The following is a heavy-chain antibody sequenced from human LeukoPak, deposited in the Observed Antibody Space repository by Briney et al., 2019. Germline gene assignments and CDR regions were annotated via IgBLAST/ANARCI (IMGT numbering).Heavy chain of an antibody. D-gene: IGHD3-3*01. J-gene: IGHJ3*02. CDR2: ISGSGGST. CDR3: VRGYSITIFGVPSLGAFDI. Sequence: GGSLRLSCAASGFTVSSSYAMSWVRQAPGKGLEWVSAISGSGGSTYYADSVKGRFTISRDNSKNTLYLQMNSLRAEDTAVYYCVRGYSITIFGVPSLGAFDIWGQGTMVTVSS. CDR1: GFTVSSSYA. V-gene: IGHV3-23*01.